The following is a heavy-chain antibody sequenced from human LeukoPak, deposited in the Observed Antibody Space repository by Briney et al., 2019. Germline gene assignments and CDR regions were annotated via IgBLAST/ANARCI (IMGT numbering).Heavy chain of an antibody. CDR2: ISYDGSNK. V-gene: IGHV3-30*18. Sequence: SGGSLRLSCAASGFTFSSYGMHWVRQAPGKGLEWVAVISYDGSNKYYADSVKGRFTISRDNSKNTLYLQMNSLRAEDTAVYYCAKEIDPIAVAGTEVDYWGQGTLVTVSS. J-gene: IGHJ4*02. D-gene: IGHD6-19*01. CDR3: AKEIDPIAVAGTEVDY. CDR1: GFTFSSYG.